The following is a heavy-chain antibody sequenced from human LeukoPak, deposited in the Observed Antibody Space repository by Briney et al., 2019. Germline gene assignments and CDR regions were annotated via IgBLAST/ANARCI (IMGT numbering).Heavy chain of an antibody. CDR3: ARDPLRYLRVGHYDY. CDR2: IDYDSSHI. Sequence: PGGSLRLSCAASGFTFSNSAMNWVRQVPGKGLEWVSSIDYDSSHIYYAASVRGRFTISRDNARNSVYLQMNSLRVEDTTVYYCARDPLRYLRVGHYDYWGQGTLVAVSS. CDR1: GFTFSNSA. J-gene: IGHJ4*02. V-gene: IGHV3-21*01. D-gene: IGHD3-9*01.